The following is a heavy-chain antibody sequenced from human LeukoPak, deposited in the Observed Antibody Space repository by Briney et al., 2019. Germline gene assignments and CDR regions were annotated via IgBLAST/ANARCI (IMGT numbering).Heavy chain of an antibody. V-gene: IGHV3-48*03. CDR1: GFTFSSYE. J-gene: IGHJ4*02. CDR2: ISGSGGST. D-gene: IGHD3-22*01. CDR3: ARDIYYYDSSGYYFPGGSDY. Sequence: GGSLRLSCAASGFTFSSYEMNWVRQAPGKGLEWVSAISGSGGSTYYADSVKGRFTISRDNAKNSLYLQMNSLRAEDTAVYYCARDIYYYDSSGYYFPGGSDYWGQGTLVTVSS.